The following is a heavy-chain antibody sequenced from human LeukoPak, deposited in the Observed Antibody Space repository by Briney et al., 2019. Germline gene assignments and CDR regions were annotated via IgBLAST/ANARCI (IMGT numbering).Heavy chain of an antibody. V-gene: IGHV3-33*06. CDR3: AKKFRVVVPAAPVA. J-gene: IGHJ4*02. CDR1: GFTFSSYA. D-gene: IGHD2-2*01. CDR2: IWYDGSNK. Sequence: PGGSLRLSCAASGFTFSSYAMSWVRQAPGKGLEWVAVIWYDGSNKYYADSVKGRFTISRDNSKNTLYLQMNSLRAEDTAVYYCAKKFRVVVPAAPVAWGQGTLVTVSS.